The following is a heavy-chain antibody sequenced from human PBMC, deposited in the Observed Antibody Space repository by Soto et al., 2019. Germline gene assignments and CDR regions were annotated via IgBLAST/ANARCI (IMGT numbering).Heavy chain of an antibody. J-gene: IGHJ4*02. V-gene: IGHV3-23*01. Sequence: EVQLLESGGGLVQPGGSLRLSCAASGFTFSSYAMSWVRQAPGKGLEWVSAISSSGGSTYYADSVKGRFTISRDNSKNTLYLQMNSLRAEDTAVYYCAKIMIRYSSSWAFDYWGQGTLVTVSS. CDR3: AKIMIRYSSSWAFDY. CDR2: ISSSGGST. CDR1: GFTFSSYA. D-gene: IGHD6-13*01.